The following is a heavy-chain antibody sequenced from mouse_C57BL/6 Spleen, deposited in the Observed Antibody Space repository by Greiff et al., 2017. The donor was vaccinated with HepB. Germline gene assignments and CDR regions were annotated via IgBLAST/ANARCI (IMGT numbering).Heavy chain of an antibody. Sequence: VQVVESGPELVKPGASVKISCKASGYSFTSYYIHWVKQRPGQGLEWIGWIYPGSGNTKYNEKFKGKATLTADTSSSTAYMQLSSLTSEDSAVYYCAREGYGNYAMDYWGQGTSVTVSS. CDR2: IYPGSGNT. V-gene: IGHV1-66*01. CDR3: AREGYGNYAMDY. J-gene: IGHJ4*01. D-gene: IGHD2-1*01. CDR1: GYSFTSYY.